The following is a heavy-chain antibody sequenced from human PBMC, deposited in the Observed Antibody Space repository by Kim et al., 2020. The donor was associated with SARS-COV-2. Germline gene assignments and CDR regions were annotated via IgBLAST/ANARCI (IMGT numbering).Heavy chain of an antibody. J-gene: IGHJ6*02. Sequence: YYGESVKGRLTSSRDNAKNSLYLQLDTRRAEDTAVYYCARDNGYYGMVVWRQGTTVTVSS. CDR3: ARDNGYYGMVV. D-gene: IGHD2-8*01. V-gene: IGHV3-48*04.